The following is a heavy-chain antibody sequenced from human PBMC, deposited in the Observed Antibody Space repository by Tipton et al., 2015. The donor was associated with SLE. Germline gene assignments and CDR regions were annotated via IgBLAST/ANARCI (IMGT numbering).Heavy chain of an antibody. CDR2: ISHSGNT. J-gene: IGHJ4*02. CDR1: GVSIRTPTYY. Sequence: GLVKPSETLSLTCTISGVSIRTPTYYWGWIRQPPGKGLEWIGTISHSGNTYSHTSLESRVTISVDTSQNQFSMSLSSVSAADTAVYYCERKELSTRRDYWGQGPLVTVSS. V-gene: IGHV4-39*07. CDR3: ERKELSTRRDY. D-gene: IGHD5/OR15-5a*01.